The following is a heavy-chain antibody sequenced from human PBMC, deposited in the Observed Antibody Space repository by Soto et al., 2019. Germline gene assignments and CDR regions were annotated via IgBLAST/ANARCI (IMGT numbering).Heavy chain of an antibody. CDR3: ARDRSLRQWLVPRGWFDP. Sequence: LSLTCTDSCGSISSYYWGCIRQPAGKRLEWIGRIYTSGSTNDNLSLKSRVTMAVDTSKNEFSLKLIYVTAADTAVYYCARDRSLRQWLVPRGWFDPWGQGTLVTVSS. J-gene: IGHJ5*02. CDR1: CGSISSYY. D-gene: IGHD6-19*01. CDR2: IYTSGST. V-gene: IGHV4-4*07.